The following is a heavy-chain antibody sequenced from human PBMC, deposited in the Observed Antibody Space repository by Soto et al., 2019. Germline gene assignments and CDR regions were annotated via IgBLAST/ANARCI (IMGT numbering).Heavy chain of an antibody. J-gene: IGHJ6*03. CDR2: ISSSSSYI. V-gene: IGHV3-21*01. CDR1: GFTFSSYS. Sequence: PGGSLRLSCAASGFTFSSYSMNWVRQAPGKGLEWVSSISSSSSYIYYADSVKGRFTISRDNAKNSLYLQMNSLRAEDTAVYYCARVWVGYCSGGSCYSNPSSYYYYYMDVWGKGTTVTVSS. CDR3: ARVWVGYCSGGSCYSNPSSYYYYYMDV. D-gene: IGHD2-15*01.